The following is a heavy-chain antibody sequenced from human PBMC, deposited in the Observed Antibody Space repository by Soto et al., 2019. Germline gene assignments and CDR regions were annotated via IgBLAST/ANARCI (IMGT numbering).Heavy chain of an antibody. D-gene: IGHD3-22*01. Sequence: SETLSLTCAVSGGSISSSNWWSWVRQPPGKGLEWIGEIYHSGSTNYNPSLKSRVTISVDKSKNQFSLKLSSVTAADTAVYYCARSGDYYDSTHPSYYFDYWGQGTLVTVSS. CDR2: IYHSGST. CDR3: ARSGDYYDSTHPSYYFDY. J-gene: IGHJ4*02. V-gene: IGHV4-4*02. CDR1: GGSISSSNW.